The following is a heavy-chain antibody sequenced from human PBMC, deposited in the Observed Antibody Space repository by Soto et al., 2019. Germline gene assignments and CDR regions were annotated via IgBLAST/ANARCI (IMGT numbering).Heavy chain of an antibody. J-gene: IGHJ5*02. CDR3: ATDPGFGGGQSHDGEFWLDP. Sequence: PGGSLRLSCAASGFTFSSYGMYWVRQAPGKGLEWVAVIWYDGSNKYYADCVQGRFTISRGNSKNTVYLQLKSLRAEDKAVYSCATDPGFGGGQSHDGEFWLDPWGEGMLVTVSS. V-gene: IGHV3-33*01. CDR1: GFTFSSYG. D-gene: IGHD3-10*01. CDR2: IWYDGSNK.